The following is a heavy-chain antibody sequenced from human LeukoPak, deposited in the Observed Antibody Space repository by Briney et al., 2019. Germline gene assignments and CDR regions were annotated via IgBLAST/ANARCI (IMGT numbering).Heavy chain of an antibody. J-gene: IGHJ4*02. CDR3: ASDYDYVWGSQPPLFDY. V-gene: IGHV1-69*05. Sequence: SVKVSCKASGGTFSSYAISWVRQAPGQGLGWMGGIIPIFGTANYAQKFQGRVTITTDESTSTAYMELSSLRSEDTAVYYCASDYDYVWGSQPPLFDYWGQGTLVTVSS. CDR1: GGTFSSYA. D-gene: IGHD3-16*01. CDR2: IIPIFGTA.